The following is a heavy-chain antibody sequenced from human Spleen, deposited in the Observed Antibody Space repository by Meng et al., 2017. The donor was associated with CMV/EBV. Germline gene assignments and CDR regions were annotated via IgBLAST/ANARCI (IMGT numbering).Heavy chain of an antibody. CDR1: FTFSSYT. V-gene: IGHV3-21*01. CDR2: ISSNGYYI. Sequence: FTFSSYTMNWVRQAPGKGLEWVSSISSNGYYIYYADSLKSRFTISRDNAKNSLYLQINSLTAEDTAVYYCAREAGGGHSSSDWFDPWGQGTLVTVSS. J-gene: IGHJ5*02. CDR3: AREAGGGHSSSDWFDP. D-gene: IGHD2-21*01.